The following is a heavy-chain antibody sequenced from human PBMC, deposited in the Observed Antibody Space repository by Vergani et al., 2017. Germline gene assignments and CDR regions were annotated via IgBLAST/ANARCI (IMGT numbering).Heavy chain of an antibody. D-gene: IGHD6-13*01. CDR1: GGSISSSRYY. CDR3: ARRTAAAGSSFVENWFDP. Sequence: QLQLQESGPGLVKPSETLSLTCTVSGGSISSSRYYWGWIRQPPGKGLEWIGSIYYSGSTYYNPSLKSRVTISVDTSTNQFSLKLSSVTAADTAVYYCARRTAAAGSSFVENWFDPWGQGTLVTVSS. J-gene: IGHJ5*02. V-gene: IGHV4-39*01. CDR2: IYYSGST.